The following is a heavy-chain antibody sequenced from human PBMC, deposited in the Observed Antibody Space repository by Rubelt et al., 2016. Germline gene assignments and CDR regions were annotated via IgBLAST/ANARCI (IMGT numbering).Heavy chain of an antibody. CDR1: GGSFSGYY. Sequence: QVQLQQWGAGLLKPSETLSLTCAVYGGSFSGYYWSWIRQPPGRGLEWIGEINHSGSTTYNPSLQSRVTIPLDTSKNQVSVKSGWGTGGDTAVYYWARGRISSSRTSYYYYYGMDVWGQGTTVTVSS. J-gene: IGHJ6*02. CDR2: INHSGST. V-gene: IGHV4-34*01. CDR3: ARGRISSSRTSYYYYYGMDV. D-gene: IGHD6-13*01.